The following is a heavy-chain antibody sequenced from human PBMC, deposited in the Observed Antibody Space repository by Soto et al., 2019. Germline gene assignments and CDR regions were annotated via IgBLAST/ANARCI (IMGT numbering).Heavy chain of an antibody. CDR3: VKEDSVPIFGVVTLARYGMDV. J-gene: IGHJ6*02. CDR2: ISSNGGST. Sequence: GGSLRLSCSASGFTFSSYAMHWVRQAPGKGLEYVSAISSNGGSTYYADSVKGRFTISRDNSKNTLYLQMSSLRAEDTAVYYCVKEDSVPIFGVVTLARYGMDVWGQGTTVTVSS. V-gene: IGHV3-64D*08. CDR1: GFTFSSYA. D-gene: IGHD3-3*01.